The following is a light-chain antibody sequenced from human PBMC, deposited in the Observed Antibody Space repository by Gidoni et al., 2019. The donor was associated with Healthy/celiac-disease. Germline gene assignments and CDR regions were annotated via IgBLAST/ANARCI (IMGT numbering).Light chain of an antibody. V-gene: IGLV1-40*01. CDR2: GNS. J-gene: IGLJ2*01. CDR1: SSNIVAGYD. CDR3: QSYDSSLSGVV. Sequence: QSVLTQPPSGSGAPRQRVTISCTGSSSNIVAGYDVHWYQQLPGTAPKLLIYGNSNRPSGVPDRFSGSKSGTSASLAITGLQAEDEADYYCQSYDSSLSGVVFGGGTKLTVL.